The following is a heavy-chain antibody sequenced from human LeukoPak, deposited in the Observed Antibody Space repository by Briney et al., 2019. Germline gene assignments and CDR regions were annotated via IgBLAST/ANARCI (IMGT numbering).Heavy chain of an antibody. V-gene: IGHV4-59*01. CDR2: IYYSGST. Sequence: PSETLSLTCTVSGGSISSYYWSWIRQPPGKGLEWIGYIYYSGSTNYNPSLKSRVTISVDTSKNQFSLKLSSVTAADTAVYYCARDRAVEMATIQEGFDIWGQGTMDTVSS. J-gene: IGHJ3*02. CDR1: GGSISSYY. CDR3: ARDRAVEMATIQEGFDI. D-gene: IGHD5-24*01.